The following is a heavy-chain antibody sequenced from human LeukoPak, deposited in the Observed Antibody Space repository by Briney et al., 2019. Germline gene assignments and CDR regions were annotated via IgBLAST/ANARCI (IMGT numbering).Heavy chain of an antibody. CDR3: ARGDGITGTQGRLDY. J-gene: IGHJ4*02. CDR1: GGSFSGYY. CDR2: INHSGST. D-gene: IGHD1-20*01. Sequence: PSETLSLNCAVYGGSFSGYYWSWIRQPPGKGLEWIGEINHSGSTNYNPSLKSRVTISVDTSKNQFSLKLSSVTAADTAVYYCARGDGITGTQGRLDYWGQGTLVTVSS. V-gene: IGHV4-34*01.